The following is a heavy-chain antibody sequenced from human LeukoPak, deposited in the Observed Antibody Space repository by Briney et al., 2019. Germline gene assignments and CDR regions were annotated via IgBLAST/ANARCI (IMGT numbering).Heavy chain of an antibody. J-gene: IGHJ4*02. CDR1: GGPITSHY. CDR2: IYTSGST. D-gene: IGHD6-19*01. Sequence: SETLSLTRTVSGGPITSHYRTSIRQPAGKGPHWIGRIYTSGSTNYNPSLKSRVTMSVDTSKNQFSLKLSSVTAADTAVYYCASHSSGWYVYFDYWGQGTLVTVSS. CDR3: ASHSSGWYVYFDY. V-gene: IGHV4-4*07.